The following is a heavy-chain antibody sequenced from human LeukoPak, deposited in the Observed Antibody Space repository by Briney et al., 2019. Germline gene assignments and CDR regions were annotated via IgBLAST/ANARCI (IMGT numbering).Heavy chain of an antibody. V-gene: IGHV3-23*01. CDR2: ISGSGGST. Sequence: GGTLRLSCAASGFTFSSYGMSWVRQAPGKGLEWVSAISGSGGSTYYADSVKGRFTISRDNSKNTLYLQMNSLRAEDTAVYYCAKIQLGPSDYWGQGTLVTVSS. CDR3: AKIQLGPSDY. CDR1: GFTFSSYG. D-gene: IGHD1-1*01. J-gene: IGHJ4*02.